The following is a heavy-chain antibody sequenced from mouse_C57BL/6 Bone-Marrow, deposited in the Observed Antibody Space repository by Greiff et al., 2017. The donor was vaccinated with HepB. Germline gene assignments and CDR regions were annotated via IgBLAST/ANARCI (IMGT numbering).Heavy chain of an antibody. Sequence: VQLQQPGAELVKPGASVKMSCKASGYTFTSFWITWVKQRPGQGLEWIGDIYPGSGSTNYNEKFKSKATLTVDTSSSTAYMQLSSLTSEDSAVYYCARGDYDGDYYAMDYWGQGTSVTVSS. V-gene: IGHV1-55*01. CDR3: ARGDYDGDYYAMDY. D-gene: IGHD2-4*01. J-gene: IGHJ4*01. CDR1: GYTFTSFW. CDR2: IYPGSGST.